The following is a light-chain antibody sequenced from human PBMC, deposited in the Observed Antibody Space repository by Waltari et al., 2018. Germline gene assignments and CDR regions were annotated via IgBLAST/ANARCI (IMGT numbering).Light chain of an antibody. Sequence: QSVFTQPPSVSAAPGQKVTISCSGTSPTIGNNYVSWYQQLPGTAPKLLIYDNNKRPSGIPDRFSGSKSGTSTTLGITGLQTGDEADYYCGTWDSSLSAGVFGGGTKLTVL. CDR2: DNN. CDR1: SPTIGNNY. J-gene: IGLJ2*01. V-gene: IGLV1-51*01. CDR3: GTWDSSLSAGV.